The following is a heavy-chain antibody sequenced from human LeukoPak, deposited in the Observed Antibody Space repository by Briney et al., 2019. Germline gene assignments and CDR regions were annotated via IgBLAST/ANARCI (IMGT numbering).Heavy chain of an antibody. CDR2: INHSGST. J-gene: IGHJ5*02. CDR1: GGSFSGYY. D-gene: IGHD3-10*01. V-gene: IGHV4-34*01. CDR3: ARGAMVRGVNTKVRGYNWFDP. Sequence: SETLSLTCAVYGGSFSGYYWSWNRQPPGKGLEWIGEINHSGSTNYNPSLKSRVTISVDTSKNQFSLKLSSVTAADTAVYYCARGAMVRGVNTKVRGYNWFDPWGQGTLVTVSS.